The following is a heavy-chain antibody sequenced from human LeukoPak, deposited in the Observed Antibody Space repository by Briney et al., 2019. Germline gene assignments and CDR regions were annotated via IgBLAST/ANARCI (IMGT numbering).Heavy chain of an antibody. D-gene: IGHD2-2*01. CDR2: ISSNGGST. Sequence: GGSLRLSCSASGFTFNNYAMHWVRQAPGKGLEYVSAISSNGGSTYYADSVKGRFTISRDNSKNTLFLQMSSLRAEDTAVYYCVKDFCSSTSCYYFQHWGQGTLVTVSS. CDR3: VKDFCSSTSCYYFQH. J-gene: IGHJ1*01. CDR1: GFTFNNYA. V-gene: IGHV3-64D*06.